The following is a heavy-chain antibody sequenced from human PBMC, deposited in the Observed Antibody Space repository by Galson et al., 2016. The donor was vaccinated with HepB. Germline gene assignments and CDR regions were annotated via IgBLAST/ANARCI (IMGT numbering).Heavy chain of an antibody. J-gene: IGHJ6*02. CDR3: VKGLRDRVYPPSAPMAKYYYYYGMDV. D-gene: IGHD5/OR15-5a*01. Sequence: SLRLSCAASGFTFSTYAMHWVRQAPGKGLEYVSGISIDGGSTYDADSVKDRFSISRDNAKNTLYLQMSNLRSDDAAVYYCVKGLRDRVYPPSAPMAKYYYYYGMDVWGQGTTVAVSS. CDR2: ISIDGGST. V-gene: IGHV3-64D*08. CDR1: GFTFSTYA.